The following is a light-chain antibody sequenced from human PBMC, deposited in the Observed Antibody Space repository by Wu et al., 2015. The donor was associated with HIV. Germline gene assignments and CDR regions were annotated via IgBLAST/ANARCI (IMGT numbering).Light chain of an antibody. V-gene: IGKV1-NL1*01. CDR2: AAS. CDR3: QQYSGIPLT. CDR1: QGISNS. Sequence: DIQMIQSPSSLSASVGDRVTITCRASQGISNSLAWYQQKPGRAPKLLLYAASRLERGIPSRFSGSRSGTDYTLTISSLQPEDFATYYCQQYSGIPLTFGGGTKVEIK. J-gene: IGKJ4*01.